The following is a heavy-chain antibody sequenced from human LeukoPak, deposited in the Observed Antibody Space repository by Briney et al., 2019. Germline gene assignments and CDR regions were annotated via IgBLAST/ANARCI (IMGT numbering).Heavy chain of an antibody. CDR3: AKEYSSSFTL. CDR2: ISWNSGSI. V-gene: IGHV3-9*01. CDR1: GFTFDDYA. D-gene: IGHD6-13*01. Sequence: HPGGSLRLSCAASGFTFDDYAMHWVRQAPGKGLEWVSGISWNSGSIGYADSVKGRFTISRDNAKNSLYLQMNSLRAEDTALYYCAKEYSSSFTLWGQGTLVTVSS. J-gene: IGHJ4*02.